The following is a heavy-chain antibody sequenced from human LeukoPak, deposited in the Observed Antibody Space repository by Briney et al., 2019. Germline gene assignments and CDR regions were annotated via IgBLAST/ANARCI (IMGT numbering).Heavy chain of an antibody. J-gene: IGHJ3*02. V-gene: IGHV4-59*12. Sequence: SETLSLTCTVSGGSISNKYWSWIRQPPGKGLEWIGYIYYSGNTNYNPSLKSRVTISVDTSKKQFSLKLSSVTAADTAVYYCASLPAVAGTVGAFDIWGQGTMATVSS. CDR1: GGSISNKY. CDR3: ASLPAVAGTVGAFDI. D-gene: IGHD6-19*01. CDR2: IYYSGNT.